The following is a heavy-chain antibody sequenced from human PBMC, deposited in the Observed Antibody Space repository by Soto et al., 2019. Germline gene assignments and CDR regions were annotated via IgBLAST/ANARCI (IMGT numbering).Heavy chain of an antibody. Sequence: PSETLSLTCTVSGGSITSSRYYWGWIRQSPGKGLEWIGSIYYIGTTYYSPSLKSRVTISVDTSKNQFSLKLSSVTAADTAVYYCARHLDGGTYLIDYWGQGTLVTVSS. J-gene: IGHJ4*02. CDR3: ARHLDGGTYLIDY. CDR2: IYYIGTT. D-gene: IGHD1-26*01. V-gene: IGHV4-39*01. CDR1: GGSITSSRYY.